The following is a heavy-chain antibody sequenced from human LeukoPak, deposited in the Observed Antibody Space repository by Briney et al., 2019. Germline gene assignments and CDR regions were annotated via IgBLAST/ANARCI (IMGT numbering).Heavy chain of an antibody. J-gene: IGHJ6*03. D-gene: IGHD2-2*01. CDR3: AKGIVVVPAALGYYMDV. V-gene: IGHV3-23*01. Sequence: GGSLRLSCAASGFTFSSCAMSWVRQGPGKGLEWVSAISGHGGSTYYADSVKGRFTVSRDNSKNTLFLQMNSLRAEDTAVYYCAKGIVVVPAALGYYMDVWGKGTTVTASS. CDR2: ISGHGGST. CDR1: GFTFSSCA.